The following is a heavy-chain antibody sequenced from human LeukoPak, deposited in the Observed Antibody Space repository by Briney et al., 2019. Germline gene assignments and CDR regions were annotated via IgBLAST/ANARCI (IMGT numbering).Heavy chain of an antibody. CDR3: AKDMWRFGELDYDY. CDR1: GSTFDDYA. J-gene: IGHJ4*02. V-gene: IGHV3-43*02. D-gene: IGHD3-10*01. CDR2: ISGDGGST. Sequence: PGGSLRLSCAASGSTFDDYAMHWVRQAPGKGLEWVSLISGDGGSTYYADSVKGRFTISRDNSKNSLYLQMNSLRTEGTALYYCAKDMWRFGELDYDYWGQGTLVTVSS.